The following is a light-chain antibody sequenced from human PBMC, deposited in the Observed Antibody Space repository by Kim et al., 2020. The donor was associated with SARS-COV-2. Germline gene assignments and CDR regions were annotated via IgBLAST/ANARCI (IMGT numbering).Light chain of an antibody. CDR3: QQFNKYPLT. J-gene: IGKJ5*01. CDR1: QGISSA. Sequence: ATVGDRVPITCRASQGISSALAWYQQEPGKAPKLLIYDASGLESGVPSRFSGSGSGTDFTLTISSLQPEDFATYYCQQFNKYPLTFGQGTRLEIK. CDR2: DAS. V-gene: IGKV1D-13*01.